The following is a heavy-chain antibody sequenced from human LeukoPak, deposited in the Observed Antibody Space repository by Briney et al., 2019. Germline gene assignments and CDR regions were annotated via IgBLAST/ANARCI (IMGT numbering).Heavy chain of an antibody. CDR1: GFTFSSYA. CDR2: ISGSGGST. J-gene: IGHJ5*02. D-gene: IGHD6-13*01. CDR3: AKDPLYSSSLNWFDP. Sequence: GGSLRLSRAASGFTFSSYAMSWVRQAPGKGLEWVSAISGSGGSTYYADSVKGRFTISRDNSKNTLYLQMNSLRAEDTAVYYCAKDPLYSSSLNWFDPWGQGTLVTVPS. V-gene: IGHV3-23*01.